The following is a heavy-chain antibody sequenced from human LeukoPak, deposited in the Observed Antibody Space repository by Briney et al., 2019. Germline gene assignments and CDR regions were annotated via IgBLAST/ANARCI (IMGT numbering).Heavy chain of an antibody. Sequence: QTGGSLRLSCAASGFTFSSYAMSWVRQAPGKGLEWVSAISGSGGSTYYADSVKGRFTISRDNSKNTLYLQMNSLRAEDTAVYYCAKTLYYDILTGYRFDAFDIWGQGTMVTVSS. CDR2: ISGSGGST. J-gene: IGHJ3*02. V-gene: IGHV3-23*01. CDR1: GFTFSSYA. D-gene: IGHD3-9*01. CDR3: AKTLYYDILTGYRFDAFDI.